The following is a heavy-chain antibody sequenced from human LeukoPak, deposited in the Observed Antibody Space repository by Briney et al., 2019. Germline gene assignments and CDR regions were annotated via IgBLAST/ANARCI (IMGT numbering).Heavy chain of an antibody. J-gene: IGHJ4*02. V-gene: IGHV3-66*01. CDR2: IYSGGST. CDR1: GFTVSSNY. Sequence: GGSLRLSCAASGFTVSSNYMSWVRQAPGKGLEWVSVIYSGGSTYYADSVKGRFTISRDNSKNTLYLQMNSLRAEDTAVYYCARVGVGSGELLWRNFDYWGQGTLVTVSS. D-gene: IGHD3-10*01. CDR3: ARVGVGSGELLWRNFDY.